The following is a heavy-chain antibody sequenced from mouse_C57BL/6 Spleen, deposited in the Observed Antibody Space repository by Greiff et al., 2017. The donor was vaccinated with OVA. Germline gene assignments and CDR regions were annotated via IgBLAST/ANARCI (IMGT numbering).Heavy chain of an antibody. D-gene: IGHD2-5*01. V-gene: IGHV1-64*01. Sequence: VQLQQPGAELVKPGASVKLSCKASGYTFTSYWMHWVKQRPGQGLEWIGMIHPNSGSTNYNEKFKSKATLTVDKSSSTAYMQLSSLTSEDSAVYYCAVYYSNNYAMDYWGQGTSVTVSS. CDR1: GYTFTSYW. CDR3: AVYYSNNYAMDY. CDR2: IHPNSGST. J-gene: IGHJ4*01.